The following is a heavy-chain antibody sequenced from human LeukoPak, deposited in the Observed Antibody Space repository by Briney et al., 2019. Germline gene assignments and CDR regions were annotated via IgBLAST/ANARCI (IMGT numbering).Heavy chain of an antibody. J-gene: IGHJ4*02. CDR3: ARDQYYYDSSGYYSSYYFDY. D-gene: IGHD3-22*01. V-gene: IGHV3-74*01. CDR2: INSDGSST. CDR1: GFTFSSYW. Sequence: PGGSLRLSCAASGFTFSSYWMHWVRQAPGKGLVWVSRINSDGSSTSYADSVKGRFTISGDNAKNTLYLQMNSLRAEDTAVYYCARDQYYYDSSGYYSSYYFDYWGQGTLVTVSS.